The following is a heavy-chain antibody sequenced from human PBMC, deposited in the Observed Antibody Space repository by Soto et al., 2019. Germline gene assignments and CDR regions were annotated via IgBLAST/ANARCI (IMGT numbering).Heavy chain of an antibody. CDR3: AIVGATRAY. J-gene: IGHJ4*02. CDR2: TRNKSNSYTT. D-gene: IGHD1-26*01. Sequence: PGGSLRLSCAASGFTFSDHHMDWVRQAPGKGLEWVGRTRNKSNSYTTEYAASVKGRFTISRDESNNSLYLQMNRLKTGDTDVYYCAIVGATRAYWGQRTLVTVSS. V-gene: IGHV3-72*01. CDR1: GFTFSDHH.